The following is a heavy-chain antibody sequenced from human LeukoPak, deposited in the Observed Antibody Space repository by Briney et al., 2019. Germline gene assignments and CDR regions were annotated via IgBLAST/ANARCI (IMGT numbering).Heavy chain of an antibody. CDR2: ISWNSGSI. D-gene: IGHD2-2*01. CDR1: GFTFDDYA. CDR3: AKGGPGYYFDY. J-gene: IGHJ4*02. V-gene: IGHV3-9*01. Sequence: PGRSLRLSCAASGFTFDDYAMHWVRQAPGKGLEWVSGISWNSGSIGYADSVKGRFTISRDNAKNSLYLQMNSLRAEDTALYYCAKGGPGYYFDYWGQGTLVTVSS.